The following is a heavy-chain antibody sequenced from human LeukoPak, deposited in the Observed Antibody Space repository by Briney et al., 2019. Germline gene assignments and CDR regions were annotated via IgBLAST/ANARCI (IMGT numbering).Heavy chain of an antibody. V-gene: IGHV4-4*07. D-gene: IGHD2-15*01. CDR2: VYTSGST. CDR3: ARGWGAATGEAIDY. J-gene: IGHJ4*02. CDR1: GGSISGFF. Sequence: PSETLSLTCTVSGGSISGFFWSWIRQPAGNGLEWIGRVYTSGSTDYNPSLMSRVTLSLDTSKNQFSLKLSSVTTADTAMYYCARGWGAATGEAIDYWGQGTLVTVSS.